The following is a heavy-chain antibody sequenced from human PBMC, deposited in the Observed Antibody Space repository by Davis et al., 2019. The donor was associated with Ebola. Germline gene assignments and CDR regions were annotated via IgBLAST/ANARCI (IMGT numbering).Heavy chain of an antibody. CDR1: GFTFSSSA. D-gene: IGHD3-22*01. CDR3: AADFYDSSGYHPSGY. CDR2: IVVGRGNT. J-gene: IGHJ4*02. Sequence: SVKVSCKASGFTFSSSAMQWVRQARGQRLEWIGWIVVGRGNTNYAQKFQERVTITRDMSTSTAYMELSSLRSEDTAVYYCAADFYDSSGYHPSGYWGQGTLVTVSS. V-gene: IGHV1-58*02.